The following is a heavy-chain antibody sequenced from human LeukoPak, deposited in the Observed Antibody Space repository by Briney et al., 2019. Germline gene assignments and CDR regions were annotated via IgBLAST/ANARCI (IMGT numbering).Heavy chain of an antibody. CDR3: AKLHTAWREPWFEQTDAFDI. Sequence: PGGSLRLSCAASRFTFSNYNMNWVRQAPGQGLEWVAGISGTGGSADYADYVKGRFTISRDNSRNTLFLQMFSLRAEDTAVYYCAKLHTAWREPWFEQTDAFDIWGQGTLVTVSS. D-gene: IGHD1-14*01. CDR2: ISGTGGSA. CDR1: RFTFSNYN. V-gene: IGHV3-23*01. J-gene: IGHJ3*02.